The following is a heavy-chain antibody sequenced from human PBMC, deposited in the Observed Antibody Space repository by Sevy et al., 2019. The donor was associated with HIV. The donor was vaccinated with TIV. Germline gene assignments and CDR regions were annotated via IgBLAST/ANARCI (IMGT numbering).Heavy chain of an antibody. CDR1: GFTFSNAW. CDR3: TTDRHIVVVPAAPSPYYYYYGMDV. CDR2: IKSKTDGGTT. D-gene: IGHD2-2*01. V-gene: IGHV3-15*01. Sequence: GGSLRLSCAASGFTFSNAWMSWVRHAPGKGLEWVGRIKSKTDGGTTDYAAPVKGRFTISRDDSKNTLYLQMNSLKTEDTAVYYCTTDRHIVVVPAAPSPYYYYYGMDVWGQGTTVTVSS. J-gene: IGHJ6*02.